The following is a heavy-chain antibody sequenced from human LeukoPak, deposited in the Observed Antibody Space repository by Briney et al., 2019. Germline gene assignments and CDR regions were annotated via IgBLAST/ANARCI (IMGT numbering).Heavy chain of an antibody. CDR2: IKQDGSEK. Sequence: GGSLRLSCAASGFSFSSYWMSWVRQGPGKGLEWVASIKQDGSEKRHVDSVKGRFSISRDNAKNSLYLEMNSLRAEDTAVYYCARDFAAAGYFDYWGQGTLVTVSS. J-gene: IGHJ4*02. V-gene: IGHV3-7*04. CDR3: ARDFAAAGYFDY. CDR1: GFSFSSYW. D-gene: IGHD6-13*01.